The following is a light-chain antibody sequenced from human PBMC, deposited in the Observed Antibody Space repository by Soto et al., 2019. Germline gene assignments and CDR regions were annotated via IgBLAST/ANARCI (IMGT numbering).Light chain of an antibody. Sequence: EIVMTPSPVTLSVSPGDRATLSCRASQSVNSNLAWYQQKPGQTPKLLIYVASTRATGIPARCSGSGSGTEFTLPISSLQAEDFAVYYGQDYNVWPLTFGGGTKVEFK. V-gene: IGKV3-15*01. CDR1: QSVNSN. CDR2: VAS. J-gene: IGKJ4*01. CDR3: QDYNVWPLT.